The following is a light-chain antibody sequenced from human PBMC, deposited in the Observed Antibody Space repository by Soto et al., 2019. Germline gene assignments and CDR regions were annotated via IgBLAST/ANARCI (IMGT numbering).Light chain of an antibody. CDR2: GTS. Sequence: DSVLTQSPGTLSLSPGEGATLSCRASQSIRRGYLAWYQQKPGQAPRLLIYGTSSRATGVPDRFSGSGSGTDFTLTISRLEREDFAVYYCQQYGSSLLTFGGGTKVDIK. CDR1: QSIRRGY. V-gene: IGKV3-20*01. CDR3: QQYGSSLLT. J-gene: IGKJ4*01.